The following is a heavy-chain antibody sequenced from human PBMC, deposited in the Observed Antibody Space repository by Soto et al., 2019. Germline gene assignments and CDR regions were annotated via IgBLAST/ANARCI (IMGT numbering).Heavy chain of an antibody. CDR1: GFTFSSYW. CDR2: INSDWSST. D-gene: IGHD5-12*01. CDR3: ARDIVATLHYYGMDV. J-gene: IGHJ6*02. V-gene: IGHV3-74*01. Sequence: PGGSLRLSCAASGFTFSSYWMHWVRQAPGKGLVWVSRINSDWSSTRYADSVKGRFTISRDNAKNTLYLQMNSLRAEDTAVYDCARDIVATLHYYGMDVWAEATTVTVS.